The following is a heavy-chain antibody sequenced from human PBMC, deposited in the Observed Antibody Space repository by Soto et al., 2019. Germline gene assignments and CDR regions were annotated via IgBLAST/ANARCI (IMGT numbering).Heavy chain of an antibody. V-gene: IGHV1-3*01. CDR2: INAGNGNT. CDR1: GYTFTSYA. Sequence: VKVSCKASGYTFTSYAMHWVRQAPGQRLEWMGWINAGNGNTKYSQKFQGRVTITRDTSASTAYMELSSLRSEDTAVYYCARGAVLYYYYYGMDVWGQGTTVTVSS. D-gene: IGHD6-19*01. J-gene: IGHJ6*02. CDR3: ARGAVLYYYYYGMDV.